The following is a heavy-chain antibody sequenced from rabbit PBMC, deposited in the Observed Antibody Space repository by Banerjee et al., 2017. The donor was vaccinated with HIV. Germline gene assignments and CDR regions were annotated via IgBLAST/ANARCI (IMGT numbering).Heavy chain of an antibody. D-gene: IGHD6-1*01. J-gene: IGHJ3*01. CDR1: GFSFSSSYW. CDR2: IGSISGST. V-gene: IGHV1S45*01. CDR3: ARAPYTAYGLIRLDL. Sequence: QEQLEESGGDLVKPEGSLTLTCTASGFSFSSSYWICWVRQAPGKGLELITCIGSISGSTYYASWAKGRFTASKTSSTTVTLQMTSLTAADTATYFCARAPYTAYGLIRLDLWGQGTLVTVS.